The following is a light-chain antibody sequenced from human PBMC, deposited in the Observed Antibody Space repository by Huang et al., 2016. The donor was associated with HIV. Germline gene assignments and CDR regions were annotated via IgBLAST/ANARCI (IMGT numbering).Light chain of an antibody. Sequence: DIVMTQSPDSLSVSLGERATINCKSSQSVFYNSNNKNYLAWYQQKPGQPPKLLIFWASTRESGVPDRFTGGGAGTDFTLTIRSLQAEDVAVYYCQQYCNSPRTFGQGTKLEI. J-gene: IGKJ2*01. V-gene: IGKV4-1*01. CDR2: WAS. CDR1: QSVFYNSNNKNY. CDR3: QQYCNSPRT.